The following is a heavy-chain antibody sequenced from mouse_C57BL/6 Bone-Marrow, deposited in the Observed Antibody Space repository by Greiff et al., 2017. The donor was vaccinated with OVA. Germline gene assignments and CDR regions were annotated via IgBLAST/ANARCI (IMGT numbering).Heavy chain of an antibody. Sequence: VQLQQPGAELVKPGASVKMSCKASGYTFTSYWITWVKQRPGQGLEWIGDIYPGSGSTNYNEKFKSKATLTVDTSSSTAYMQLSSLTSEDSAVYYCARGDYGSSYFDDWGQGTTLTVSS. CDR1: GYTFTSYW. D-gene: IGHD1-1*01. CDR2: IYPGSGST. V-gene: IGHV1-55*01. J-gene: IGHJ2*01. CDR3: ARGDYGSSYFDD.